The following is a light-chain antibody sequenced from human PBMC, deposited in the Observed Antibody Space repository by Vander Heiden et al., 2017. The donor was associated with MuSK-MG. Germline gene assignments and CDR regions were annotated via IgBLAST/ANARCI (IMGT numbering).Light chain of an antibody. V-gene: IGLV2-14*01. CDR1: SSDVGYYNY. J-gene: IGLJ2*01. Sequence: QSALTQPASVSGSPGQSITISCTGTSSDVGYYNYVSWYQQHPGNAPKLMIYEVTNRPSGVSNLFSGSKSGDTASLTISGLQAEDEADYYCSSYTNATTVIFGGGTKLTVL. CDR3: SSYTNATTVI. CDR2: EVT.